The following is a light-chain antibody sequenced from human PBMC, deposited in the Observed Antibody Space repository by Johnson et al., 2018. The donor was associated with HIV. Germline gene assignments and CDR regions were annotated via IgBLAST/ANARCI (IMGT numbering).Light chain of an antibody. J-gene: IGLJ1*01. CDR3: GTWDGSLSAYG. CDR2: DNN. CDR1: SSNIGNNY. Sequence: QSVLTQPPSVSAAPGQKVTISCSGSSSNIGNNYVSWYQQLPGTAPKLLIYDNNKRPSGIPDRFSGSKSGTSATLGITGLQTGDEADYYFGTWDGSLSAYGFGTGTKVTVL. V-gene: IGLV1-51*01.